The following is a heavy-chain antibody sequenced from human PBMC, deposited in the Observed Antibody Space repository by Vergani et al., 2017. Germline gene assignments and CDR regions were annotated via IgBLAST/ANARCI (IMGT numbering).Heavy chain of an antibody. CDR2: IYWNDDK. V-gene: IGHV2-5*01. CDR1: GFSLSTSGVG. Sequence: QITLTESGPTLVTPTQTLTLTCTFSGFSLSTSGVGVGWIRQPPGEALEWLAVIYWNDDKRYSPSLKSRLTITKDTSKNHVVLTMTNMDPVDTATYYCAHRKSDYGGYASWFDPWGKGTRVTVS. D-gene: IGHD4-17*01. CDR3: AHRKSDYGGYASWFDP. J-gene: IGHJ5*02.